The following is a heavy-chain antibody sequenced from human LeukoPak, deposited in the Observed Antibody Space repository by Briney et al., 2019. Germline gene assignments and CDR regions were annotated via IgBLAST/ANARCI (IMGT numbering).Heavy chain of an antibody. CDR3: ASGPYSSGWYYFDY. CDR1: GFTFSSYW. Sequence: GGTLRLSCAASGFTFSSYWMPWVRQAPGKGLVWVSRINSDGSSTSYEDSVKGRFTISRDNAKNTLYLQMNSLRAEDTAVYYCASGPYSSGWYYFDYWGQGTLVTVSS. J-gene: IGHJ4*02. CDR2: INSDGSST. V-gene: IGHV3-74*01. D-gene: IGHD6-19*01.